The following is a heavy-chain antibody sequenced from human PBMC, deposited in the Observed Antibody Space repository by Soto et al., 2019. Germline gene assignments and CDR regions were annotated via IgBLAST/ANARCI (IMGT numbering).Heavy chain of an antibody. V-gene: IGHV1-8*01. Sequence: ASVKVSCKTSGYTFTSYDINWVRQSPGQGLEWMGGMNPNSGNTDSAQKFQARVTLTRNTSMNTAYMELSSLRSEDTAVYYCAGVRYCDSSTCYRLHYYYYDAMDVWGQGTTVTVSS. CDR2: MNPNSGNT. D-gene: IGHD2-2*02. CDR3: AGVRYCDSSTCYRLHYYYYDAMDV. J-gene: IGHJ6*02. CDR1: GYTFTSYD.